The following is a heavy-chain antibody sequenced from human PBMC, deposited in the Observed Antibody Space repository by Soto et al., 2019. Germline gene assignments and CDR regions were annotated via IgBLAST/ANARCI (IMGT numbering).Heavy chain of an antibody. CDR1: GYTFTSYD. CDR3: ARGFVPALNEAFDI. V-gene: IGHV1-8*01. D-gene: IGHD2-2*01. Sequence: ASVKVSCKASGYTFTSYDINWVRQATGQGLEWMGWMNPNSGNTGYAQKFQGRVTMTRNTSISTAYMELSSLRSEDTAVYYCARGFVPALNEAFDIWGQGTMVTVSS. J-gene: IGHJ3*02. CDR2: MNPNSGNT.